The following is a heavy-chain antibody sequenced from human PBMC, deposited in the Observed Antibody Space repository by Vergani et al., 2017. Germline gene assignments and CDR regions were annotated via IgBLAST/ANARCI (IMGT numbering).Heavy chain of an antibody. J-gene: IGHJ6*03. CDR3: ARVRSIYCSGCSCYGVYYYYMDV. CDR2: IYTSGST. V-gene: IGHV4-4*07. Sequence: QVQLQESGPGLVKPSETLSLTCTVSGGSISSYYWSWIRQPAGKELEWIGRIYTSGSTNYNPSLKRRVTISVDTSKNQFSLKLSSVTAADTAVYYCARVRSIYCSGCSCYGVYYYYMDVWGKGTTVTVSS. CDR1: GGSISSYY. D-gene: IGHD2-15*01.